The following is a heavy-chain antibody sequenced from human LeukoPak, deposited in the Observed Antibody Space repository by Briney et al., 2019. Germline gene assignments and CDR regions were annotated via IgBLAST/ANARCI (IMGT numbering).Heavy chain of an antibody. CDR3: ARDAETSLAN. V-gene: IGHV3-66*01. Sequence: GGSLRLSCAASGFAVSSKYMNWVRQAPGKGLEWVTVIYLDGRADYADSVKGRFTISSDNSKNTVYLQMNSLKDVDTAVYYCARDAETSLANWGQGTLVTVSP. J-gene: IGHJ4*02. D-gene: IGHD5-24*01. CDR1: GFAVSSKY. CDR2: IYLDGRA.